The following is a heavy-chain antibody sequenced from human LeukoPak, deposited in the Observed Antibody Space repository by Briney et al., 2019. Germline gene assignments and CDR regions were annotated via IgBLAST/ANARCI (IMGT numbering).Heavy chain of an antibody. CDR1: GGSISSGGYY. CDR3: ASGSGLYYYDSSGYYYVSAFDI. CDR2: IYYSGST. J-gene: IGHJ3*02. Sequence: SETLSLTCTVSGGSISSGGYYWSWIRQHPGKGLEWIGYIYYSGSTYYNPSLKSRVTISVDTSKNQFSLKLSSVTAADTAMYYCASGSGLYYYDSSGYYYVSAFDIWGQGTMVTVSS. V-gene: IGHV4-31*03. D-gene: IGHD3-22*01.